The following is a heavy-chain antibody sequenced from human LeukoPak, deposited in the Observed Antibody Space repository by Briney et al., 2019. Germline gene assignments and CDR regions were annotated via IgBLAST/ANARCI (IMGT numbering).Heavy chain of an antibody. D-gene: IGHD4-23*01. V-gene: IGHV3-30*18. CDR2: ISYDGSNK. J-gene: IGHJ4*02. CDR3: AKALGYGGPFDY. Sequence: GGSLRLSCAASGFTFSSYGMHGVRQAPGKGREWVAVISYDGSNKYYADSVKGRFTISRDNSKNTLYLQMNSLRAEDTAVYYCAKALGYGGPFDYWGQGTLVTVSS. CDR1: GFTFSSYG.